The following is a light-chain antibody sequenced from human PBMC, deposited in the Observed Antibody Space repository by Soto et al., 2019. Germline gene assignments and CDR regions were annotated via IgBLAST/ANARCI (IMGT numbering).Light chain of an antibody. Sequence: EIVMTQSPATLSVSPGERATLSCRASQSVSSNLAWYQQKPGQAPRLLIYGASTRATGIPARFSGSGSGTEFTLTISSLQSEDFPVYYCQQYNNGGTFGQGTKLEIK. CDR1: QSVSSN. J-gene: IGKJ2*01. CDR2: GAS. V-gene: IGKV3-15*01. CDR3: QQYNNGGT.